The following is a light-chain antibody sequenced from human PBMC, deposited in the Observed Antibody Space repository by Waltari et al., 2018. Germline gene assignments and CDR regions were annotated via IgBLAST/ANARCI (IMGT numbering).Light chain of an antibody. CDR1: SGDIGTLKY. Sequence: QSALTQPASVSGSPGQSLTIPCTARSGDIGTLKYVSWYQQHPGKAPKVIIYEVSKRPSGVPGRFSASKSDNTASLTVSGLQSDDEAIYYCSSYAGNNHLIFGGGTRVTVL. CDR2: EVS. J-gene: IGLJ2*01. CDR3: SSYAGNNHLI. V-gene: IGLV2-8*01.